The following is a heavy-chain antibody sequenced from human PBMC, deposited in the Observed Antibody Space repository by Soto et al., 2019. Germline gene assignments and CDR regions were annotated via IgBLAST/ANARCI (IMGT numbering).Heavy chain of an antibody. CDR3: ARDVETSMDGLNYFDP. CDR2: ISSSSSYI. V-gene: IGHV3-21*01. CDR1: GFSFSSDT. Sequence: VGSLRLSCAASGFSFSSDTMNWVRQAPGKGLEWVSSISSSSSYIYYADSVKGRFTISRDNAKNSLYLQMNSLRAEDTAVYYCARDVETSMDGLNYFDPWGQGTLVTVSS. J-gene: IGHJ5*02. D-gene: IGHD5-18*01.